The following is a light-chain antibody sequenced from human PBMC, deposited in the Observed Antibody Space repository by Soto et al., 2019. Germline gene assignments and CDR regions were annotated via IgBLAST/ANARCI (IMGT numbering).Light chain of an antibody. CDR3: RQSHSIPWT. CDR1: QSISSN. J-gene: IGKJ1*01. V-gene: IGKV1-39*01. CDR2: AAS. Sequence: DIQMTQSPSSLSASVGDRVTITCRASQSISSNLNWYQQKPGKAPKLLIYAASNLQSGVPSTFSGSGSGTDFTLTISSLQPEDFATYYCRQSHSIPWTFGQGTKVEIK.